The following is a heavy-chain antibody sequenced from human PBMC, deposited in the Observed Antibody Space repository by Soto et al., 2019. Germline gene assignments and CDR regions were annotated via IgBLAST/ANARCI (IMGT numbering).Heavy chain of an antibody. D-gene: IGHD4-17*01. Sequence: ASVKVSCKASGYTFTGYYMHWVRQAPGQGLEWMGWINPNSGGTNYAQKFQGWVTMTRDTSISTAYMELSRLRSDDTAVYYCARDASYGDYGNDAFDIWGQGTMVTVSS. V-gene: IGHV1-2*04. CDR3: ARDASYGDYGNDAFDI. CDR1: GYTFTGYY. CDR2: INPNSGGT. J-gene: IGHJ3*02.